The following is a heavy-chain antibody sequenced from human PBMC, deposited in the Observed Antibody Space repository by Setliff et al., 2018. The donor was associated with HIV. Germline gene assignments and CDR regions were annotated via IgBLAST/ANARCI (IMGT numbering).Heavy chain of an antibody. CDR2: ISANNGKT. V-gene: IGHV1-18*01. CDR1: GYTFTSYG. Sequence: ASVKVSCKASGYTFTSYGFSWVRQAPGQGLEWVGWISANNGKTKYAQKVEGSITLTTDASTNTAYMELRNLRSDDTAMYYCARDAPNSFGVGKGDNWGQGTLVTVSS. CDR3: ARDAPNSFGVGKGDN. J-gene: IGHJ4*02. D-gene: IGHD3-3*01.